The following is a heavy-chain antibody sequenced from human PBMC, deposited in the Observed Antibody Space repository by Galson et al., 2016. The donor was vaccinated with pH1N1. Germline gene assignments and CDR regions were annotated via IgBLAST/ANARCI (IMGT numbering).Heavy chain of an antibody. CDR3: VKESHRPYYDDYPGLS. Sequence: SLRLSCAASGFTFNNYAMSWVRQAPGKGLEWVSVISGSGDKTYYADSVKGRFTISRDDSKNTLYLTMNSLTADDTAIYHSVKESHRPYYDDYPGLSWGQGTLVTVSS. V-gene: IGHV3-23*01. D-gene: IGHD4-17*01. J-gene: IGHJ5*02. CDR1: GFTFNNYA. CDR2: ISGSGDKT.